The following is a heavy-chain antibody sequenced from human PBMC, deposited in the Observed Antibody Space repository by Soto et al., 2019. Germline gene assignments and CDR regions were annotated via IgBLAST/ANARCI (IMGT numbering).Heavy chain of an antibody. Sequence: GASVKVSCKASGYTFTGYYMHWVRQAPGQGLEWMGWINPNSGGTNYAQKFQGRVTMTRDTSISTAYMELRRLRSDDTAVYYCASDPPYYDILTGIRFGDKWFDPWGQRTLVTVSS. CDR1: GYTFTGYY. CDR2: INPNSGGT. CDR3: ASDPPYYDILTGIRFGDKWFDP. J-gene: IGHJ5*02. D-gene: IGHD3-9*01. V-gene: IGHV1-2*02.